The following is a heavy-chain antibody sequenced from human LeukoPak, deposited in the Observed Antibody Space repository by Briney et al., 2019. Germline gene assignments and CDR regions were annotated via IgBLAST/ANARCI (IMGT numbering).Heavy chain of an antibody. Sequence: SETLSLTCTVSGPSISSGDYYWSWLRQPPGKGLEWIGYIYYSGSTYYNPSLKSRVTISVDTSKNQFSLKLSSVTAADTAVYYCARDGDYGFFDYWGQGTLVSVSS. CDR2: IYYSGST. CDR3: ARDGDYGFFDY. D-gene: IGHD4-17*01. J-gene: IGHJ4*02. V-gene: IGHV4-30-4*01. CDR1: GPSISSGDYY.